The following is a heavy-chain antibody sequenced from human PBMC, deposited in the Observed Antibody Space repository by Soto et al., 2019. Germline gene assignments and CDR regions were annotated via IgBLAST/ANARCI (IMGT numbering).Heavy chain of an antibody. CDR1: GGSMRNYF. V-gene: IGHV4-59*01. CDR2: IHYSGTT. CDR3: AAGGASSRNLATYYLVF. Sequence: SETLSLTCTVSGGSMRNYFWTWIRQPPGKGLEWIGYIHYSGTTSFFPSYNPSLRSRVTISEDTSKNQFSLKLLSVTTADTAVYFCAAGGASSRNLATYYLVFWGQGTLVTV. J-gene: IGHJ4*02. D-gene: IGHD6-13*01.